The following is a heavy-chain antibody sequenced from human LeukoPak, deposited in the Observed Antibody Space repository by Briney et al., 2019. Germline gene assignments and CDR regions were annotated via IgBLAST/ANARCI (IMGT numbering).Heavy chain of an antibody. J-gene: IGHJ6*03. CDR3: ARYRKVVPAANYYYYYMDV. CDR2: IYSSGST. CDR1: GASISGSGYY. V-gene: IGHV4-39*07. Sequence: PSETLSLTCAVSGASISGSGYYWGWIRQPPGKGLEWIGNIYSSGSTYYNASLQSRVTISIDTSKNQFSLKLSSVTAADTAVYYCARYRKVVPAANYYYYYMDVWGKGTTVTISS. D-gene: IGHD2-2*01.